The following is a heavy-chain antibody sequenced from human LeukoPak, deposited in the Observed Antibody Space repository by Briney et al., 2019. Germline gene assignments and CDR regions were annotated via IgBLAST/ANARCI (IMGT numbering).Heavy chain of an antibody. J-gene: IGHJ3*02. V-gene: IGHV3-23*01. D-gene: IGHD3-22*01. Sequence: GGSLRLSCAASGFTFSSYAMSWVRQAPGKGLEWVSAISGSGGSTYYADSVKGRFTISRDNSKNTLYLQMNSLRAEDTAVYYCAKDFLPLNYYDSSGYRGSAFDIWGQGTMVTVSS. CDR1: GFTFSSYA. CDR3: AKDFLPLNYYDSSGYRGSAFDI. CDR2: ISGSGGST.